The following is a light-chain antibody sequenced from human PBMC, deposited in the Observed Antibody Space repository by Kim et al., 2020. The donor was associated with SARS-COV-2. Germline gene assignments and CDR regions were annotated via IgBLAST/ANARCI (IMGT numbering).Light chain of an antibody. CDR2: DNN. J-gene: IGLJ3*02. V-gene: IGLV1-51*01. CDR3: GTWDSSLSAGV. CDR1: SSNIENNY. Sequence: GQKAPITCSGTSSNIENNYGCGYQQFPGTAPKLLIYDNNKRPSGIPDRFSGSKSGTSATLGITGLQTGDEADYYCGTWDSSLSAGVFGGGTQLTVL.